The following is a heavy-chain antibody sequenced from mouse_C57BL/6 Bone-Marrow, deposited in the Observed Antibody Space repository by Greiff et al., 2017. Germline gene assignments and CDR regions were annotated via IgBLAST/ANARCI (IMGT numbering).Heavy chain of an antibody. V-gene: IGHV2-2*01. CDR1: GFSLTSYG. D-gene: IGHD2-3*01. CDR2: IWSGGST. J-gene: IGHJ4*01. Sequence: VHLVESGPGLVQPSQSLSITCTVSGFSLTSYGVHWVRQSPGKGLAWLGVIWSGGSTDYNAAFISRLSISKDNSKSQVFFKMNSLQADDTAIYYCTRKRGRWAMDYWGQGTSVTVSS. CDR3: TRKRGRWAMDY.